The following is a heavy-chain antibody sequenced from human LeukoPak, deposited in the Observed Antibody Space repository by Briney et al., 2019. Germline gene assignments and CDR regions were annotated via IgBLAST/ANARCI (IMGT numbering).Heavy chain of an antibody. CDR2: IYYSGST. D-gene: IGHD6-13*01. V-gene: IGHV4-59*01. CDR3: ARVSSSSWLYNWFDP. CDR1: GGSISSYY. Sequence: SETLSLTCTVSGGSISSYYWSWIRQPPGKGLEWIGYIYYSGSTNYNPSLKSRVTISVDTSKNQFSLKLSSVTAADTAVYYCARVSSSSWLYNWFDPWGQGTLVTVSS. J-gene: IGHJ5*02.